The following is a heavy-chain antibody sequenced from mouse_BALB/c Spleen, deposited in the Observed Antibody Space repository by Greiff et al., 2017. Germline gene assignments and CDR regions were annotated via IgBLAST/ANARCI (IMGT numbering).Heavy chain of an antibody. CDR3: EDYYDYDVGPMDY. J-gene: IGHJ4*01. V-gene: IGHV1-87*01. CDR1: GYTFTSYW. CDR2: IYPGDGDT. Sequence: VQLQQSGAELARPGASVKLSCKASGYTFTSYWMQWVKQRPGQGLEWIGAIYPGDGDTRYTQKFKGKATLTADKSSSTAYMQLSSLASEDSADYYCEDYYDYDVGPMDYWGQGTSVTVSS. D-gene: IGHD2-4*01.